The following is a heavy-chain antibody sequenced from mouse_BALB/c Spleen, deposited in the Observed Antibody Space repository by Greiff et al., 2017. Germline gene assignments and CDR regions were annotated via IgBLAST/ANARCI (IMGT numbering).Heavy chain of an antibody. Sequence: VQLQQSGAELARPGASVKLSCKASGYTFNSYWMQWVKQRPGQGLEWIGAIYPGDGDTRYTQKFKGKATLTADKSSSTAYMQLSSLASEDSAVYYCARTLYYGYEGNYAMDYWGQGTSVTVSA. CDR1: GYTFNSYW. V-gene: IGHV1-87*01. J-gene: IGHJ4*01. CDR3: ARTLYYGYEGNYAMDY. D-gene: IGHD2-2*01. CDR2: IYPGDGDT.